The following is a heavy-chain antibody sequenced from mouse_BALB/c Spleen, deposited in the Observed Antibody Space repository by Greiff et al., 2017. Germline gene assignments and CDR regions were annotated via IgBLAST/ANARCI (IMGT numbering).Heavy chain of an antibody. V-gene: IGHV1S81*02. J-gene: IGHJ4*01. CDR1: GYTFTSYY. D-gene: IGHD1-1*01. Sequence: VQLQQSGAELVKPGASVKLSCKASGYTFTSYYMYWVKQRPGQGLEWIGEINPSNGGTNFNEKFKSKATLTVDKSSSTAYMQLSSLTSEDSAVYYCTRRATTVVVKAMDYWGQGTSVTVSS. CDR3: TRRATTVVVKAMDY. CDR2: INPSNGGT.